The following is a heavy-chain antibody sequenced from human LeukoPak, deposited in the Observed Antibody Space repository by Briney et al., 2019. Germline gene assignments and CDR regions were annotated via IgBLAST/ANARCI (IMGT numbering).Heavy chain of an antibody. CDR3: ARVGTSGSSVAYDY. J-gene: IGHJ4*02. V-gene: IGHV4-59*01. D-gene: IGHD3-10*01. Sequence: SETLSLTCTVSGGSISNYYWSWIRQPPGKGLEWIGYIYNSGSTNYNPSLKSRVTISVDTSKNQLSLNLRSVTAADTAAYYCARVGTSGSSVAYDYWGQGILVTVSS. CDR2: IYNSGST. CDR1: GGSISNYY.